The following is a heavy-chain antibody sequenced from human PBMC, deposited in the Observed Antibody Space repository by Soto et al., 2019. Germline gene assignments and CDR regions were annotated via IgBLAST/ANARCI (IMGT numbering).Heavy chain of an antibody. D-gene: IGHD2-2*01. CDR1: GFTFSSYS. J-gene: IGHJ6*03. V-gene: IGHV3-48*01. CDR3: VRGYCSSTSCYGYYYYYMDV. Sequence: HPGGSLRLSCAASGFTFSSYSMNWVRQAPGKGLEWVSYISSSSSTIYYADSVKGRFTISRDNAKNSLYLQMNSLRAEDTAVYYCVRGYCSSTSCYGYYYYYMDVWGKGTTVTVSS. CDR2: ISSSSSTI.